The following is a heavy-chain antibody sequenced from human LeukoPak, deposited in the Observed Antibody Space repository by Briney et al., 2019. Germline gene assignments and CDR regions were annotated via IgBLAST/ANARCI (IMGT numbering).Heavy chain of an antibody. CDR3: NTVTYYNTRAPGDY. CDR2: ISSSSSYT. J-gene: IGHJ4*02. Sequence: GGSLRLSCAASGFTFSDYYMSWIRQSPGKGLEWVSYISSSSSYTNYADSVKGRFTISRDNAKNTLYLQMNSLRVEDTAVYYCNTVTYYNTRAPGDYWGQGALVTVSS. V-gene: IGHV3-11*06. CDR1: GFTFSDYY. D-gene: IGHD3-10*01.